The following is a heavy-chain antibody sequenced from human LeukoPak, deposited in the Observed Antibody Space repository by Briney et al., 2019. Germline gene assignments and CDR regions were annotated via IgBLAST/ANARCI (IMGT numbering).Heavy chain of an antibody. CDR1: GGSFGNYY. D-gene: IGHD1-26*01. V-gene: IGHV4-34*01. J-gene: IGHJ4*02. CDR3: ARGGWELPEGYFDS. Sequence: PSETLSLTCAVYGGSFGNYYWSWIRQVPGKRLEWIGEINHSGSTNYNPSLKRRVIVSLDTSKNQFSLKLTSVTAADTAVYYCARGGWELPEGYFDSWGQETLVTVSS. CDR2: INHSGST.